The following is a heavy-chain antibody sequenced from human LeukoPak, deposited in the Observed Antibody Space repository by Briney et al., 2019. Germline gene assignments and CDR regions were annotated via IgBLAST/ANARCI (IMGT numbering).Heavy chain of an antibody. CDR3: AKSFYYDSSGYYPLYYFDY. V-gene: IGHV3-23*01. CDR2: ITGSGGST. Sequence: PGGPLRLSCAASGFTFSSNAMSWVRQAPGKGLEWVSAITGSGGSTYYADSVKGRFTISRDSSKNTLYMQMNSLRAEDTAVYYCAKSFYYDSSGYYPLYYFDYWGQGTLVTVSS. CDR1: GFTFSSNA. J-gene: IGHJ4*02. D-gene: IGHD3-22*01.